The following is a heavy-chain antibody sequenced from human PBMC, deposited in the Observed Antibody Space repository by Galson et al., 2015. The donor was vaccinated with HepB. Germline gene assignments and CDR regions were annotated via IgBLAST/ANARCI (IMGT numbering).Heavy chain of an antibody. CDR3: AREREGQRSRWFDP. V-gene: IGHV3-30*04. J-gene: IGHJ5*02. Sequence: SLRLACAASGFTFSNFAMHWVRQAPGKGLEWVAIISSDGSNKYSADSLKGRFTISRDNSKNTLFLQTDSLSTEDTAIYYCAREREGQRSRWFDPWGQGTLVTVSS. CDR2: ISSDGSNK. CDR1: GFTFSNFA.